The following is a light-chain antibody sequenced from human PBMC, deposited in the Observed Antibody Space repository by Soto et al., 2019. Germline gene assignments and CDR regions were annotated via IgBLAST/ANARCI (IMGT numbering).Light chain of an antibody. Sequence: SYELTQPPSVSVSPGQTASLTCSGDRLGSKYASWYQQKAGQSPVLVIYQDNKRPSVIPERISGSNSGNTATLTISGTQALDEADYYCQAWDRSSVIFGGGTKLTVL. J-gene: IGLJ2*01. V-gene: IGLV3-1*01. CDR1: RLGSKY. CDR3: QAWDRSSVI. CDR2: QDN.